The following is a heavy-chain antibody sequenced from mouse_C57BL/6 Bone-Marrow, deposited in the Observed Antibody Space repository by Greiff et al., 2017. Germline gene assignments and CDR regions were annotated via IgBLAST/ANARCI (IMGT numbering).Heavy chain of an antibody. D-gene: IGHD1-1*01. CDR1: GYTFTDYE. CDR2: IDPETGGT. Sequence: VQLQESGAELVRPGASVTLSCKASGYTFTDYEMHWVKQTPVHGLEWIGAIDPETGGTAYNQKFKGKAILTADKSSSTAYMALRSLTSEDSAVYYCTRYPYYYGSRGDWYFDVWGTGTTVTVSS. J-gene: IGHJ1*03. V-gene: IGHV1-15*01. CDR3: TRYPYYYGSRGDWYFDV.